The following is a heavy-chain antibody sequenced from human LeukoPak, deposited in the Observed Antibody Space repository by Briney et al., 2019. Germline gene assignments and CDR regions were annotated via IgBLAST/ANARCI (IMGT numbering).Heavy chain of an antibody. J-gene: IGHJ6*03. D-gene: IGHD6-13*01. CDR3: VKDSTFSSSWTKFYYMDV. CDR1: GFTFMTYG. V-gene: IGHV3-30*02. Sequence: TGGSLRLSCAASGFTFMTYGMHWVRQAPGKGLEGGAFIRYDGSNKYYGDSVKGRFTISRDSSKNTLHLQMNSLRPDDTAVYYCVKDSTFSSSWTKFYYMDVWGKGTTVTVSS. CDR2: IRYDGSNK.